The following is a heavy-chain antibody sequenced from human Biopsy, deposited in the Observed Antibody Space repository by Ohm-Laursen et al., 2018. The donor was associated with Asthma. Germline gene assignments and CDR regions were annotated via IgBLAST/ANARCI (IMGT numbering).Heavy chain of an antibody. J-gene: IGHJ6*02. CDR2: IMIDFGTT. V-gene: IGHV1-69*13. Sequence: SVKVSCKAPGGTFSNVAISWVRQAPGQGLEWLGGIMIDFGTTNYAQKFQGRVTITADESTSTAYMEVTSLRSEDTAIYYCARCQVGYSSGWSLLLKKIYYSGMDVWGQGTAVTVSS. CDR3: ARCQVGYSSGWSLLLKKIYYSGMDV. CDR1: GGTFSNVA. D-gene: IGHD6-19*01.